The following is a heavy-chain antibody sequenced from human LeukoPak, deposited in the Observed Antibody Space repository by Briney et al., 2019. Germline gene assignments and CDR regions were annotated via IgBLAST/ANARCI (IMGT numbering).Heavy chain of an antibody. V-gene: IGHV4-4*02. CDR1: GPSVSSNNW. CDR3: ATHMAVAGWGAFDI. J-gene: IGHJ3*02. Sequence: SQTLSLTCAVSGPSVSSNNWWSWVRQPPRKGLEGIGALYHTGSTNFNPSLKSRVTVSMDKSKNQFFLKLTSVTAADTAVYYCATHMAVAGWGAFDIWGQGTMVTVSS. D-gene: IGHD6-19*01. CDR2: LYHTGST.